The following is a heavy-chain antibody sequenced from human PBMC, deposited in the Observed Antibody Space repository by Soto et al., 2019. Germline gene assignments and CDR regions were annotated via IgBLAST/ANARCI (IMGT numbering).Heavy chain of an antibody. J-gene: IGHJ3*02. V-gene: IGHV5-51*01. D-gene: IGHD5-12*01. CDR3: ARRKEYSGYDSSAFDI. Sequence: GESLKISCKGSGYSFTSYWIGWVRQMPGKGLEWMGIIYPGDSDTRYSPSFQGQVTISADKSISTAYLQWSSLKASDTAMYYCARRKEYSGYDSSAFDIWGQGTMVTVSS. CDR2: IYPGDSDT. CDR1: GYSFTSYW.